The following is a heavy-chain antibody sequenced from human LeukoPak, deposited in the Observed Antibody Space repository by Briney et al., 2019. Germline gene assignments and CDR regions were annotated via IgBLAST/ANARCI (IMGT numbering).Heavy chain of an antibody. CDR2: INHSGST. V-gene: IGHV4-34*01. D-gene: IGHD3-10*01. CDR1: GGSFSGYY. J-gene: IGHJ4*02. CDR3: ARGILLWFGETLFDY. Sequence: SETLSLTCAVYGGSFSGYYWSWLRQPPGKGLEWIGEINHSGSTNYNPSLKSRVTISVDTSKNQFSLKLSSVTAADTAVYYCARGILLWFGETLFDYWGQGTLVTVSS.